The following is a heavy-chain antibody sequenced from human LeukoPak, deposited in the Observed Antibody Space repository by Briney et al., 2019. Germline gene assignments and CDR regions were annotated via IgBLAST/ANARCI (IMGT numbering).Heavy chain of an antibody. J-gene: IGHJ5*02. D-gene: IGHD1-26*01. CDR3: ARPASLVGATNWFDP. V-gene: IGHV3-74*01. CDR2: INSDGSST. Sequence: GGSLRLSCAASGFTFSSSWMHWVRQAPGKGLVWVSRINSDGSSTSYADSVKGRFTISRDNAKNTLYLQMNSLRAEDTAVYYCARPASLVGATNWFDPWGQGTLVTVSS. CDR1: GFTFSSSW.